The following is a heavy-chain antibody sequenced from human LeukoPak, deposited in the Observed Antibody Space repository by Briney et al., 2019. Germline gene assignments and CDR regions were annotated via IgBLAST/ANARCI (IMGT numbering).Heavy chain of an antibody. CDR3: AREADYYDSSGPFDY. D-gene: IGHD3-22*01. CDR1: GGSFSGYY. CDR2: IYYSGST. J-gene: IGHJ4*02. V-gene: IGHV4-31*11. Sequence: SETLSLTCAVYGGSFSGYYWSWIRQHPGKGLEWIGYIYYSGSTYYNPSLKSRVTISVDTSKNQFSLKLSSVTAADTAVYYCAREADYYDSSGPFDYWGQGTLVTVSS.